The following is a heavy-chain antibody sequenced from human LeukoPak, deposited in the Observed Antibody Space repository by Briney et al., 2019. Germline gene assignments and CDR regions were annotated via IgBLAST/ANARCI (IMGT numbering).Heavy chain of an antibody. D-gene: IGHD3-10*01. CDR1: GYSFTGYW. CDR3: ARAYYYGSGSYYSPAY. Sequence: GESLKISCKGSGYSFTGYWIGWVRQMPGKGLEWMGTIYPGDSDTRYSPSFQGQVTISADKSISTAYLQWSSLKASDTAMYYCARAYYYGSGSYYSPAYWGQGTLVTVSS. CDR2: IYPGDSDT. J-gene: IGHJ4*02. V-gene: IGHV5-51*01.